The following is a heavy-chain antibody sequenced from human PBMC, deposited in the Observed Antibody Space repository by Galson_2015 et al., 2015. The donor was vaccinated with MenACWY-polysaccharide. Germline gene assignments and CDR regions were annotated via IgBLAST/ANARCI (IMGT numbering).Heavy chain of an antibody. V-gene: IGHV3-30*03. Sequence: SLRLSCTASGFTFTASGMNWVRQAPGKGLEWMAVISYDGIHKHDTHSVRGRFTISRDNSTNTLYLQITSLGAEDTAEYYCATGTADYARCSIDNWGQGTPVTVSS. J-gene: IGHJ4*02. CDR3: ATGTADYARCSIDN. CDR1: GFTFTASG. CDR2: ISYDGIHK. D-gene: IGHD4-17*01.